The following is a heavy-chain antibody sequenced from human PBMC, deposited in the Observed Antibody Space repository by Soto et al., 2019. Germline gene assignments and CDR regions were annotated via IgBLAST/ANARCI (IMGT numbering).Heavy chain of an antibody. CDR1: GFSLSTTRVG. Sequence: QITLKESGPTLVKPTQTLTLTCTFSGFSLSTTRVGVGWIRQPPGEALEWLALLYWDDDKHYSPSLKRRLTITNDTSKNQVVLTLTNMDPVDTATYYCAHSKTSGMRYYFDYWGQGTLVTVSS. CDR3: AHSKTSGMRYYFDY. V-gene: IGHV2-5*02. CDR2: LYWDDDK. J-gene: IGHJ4*02.